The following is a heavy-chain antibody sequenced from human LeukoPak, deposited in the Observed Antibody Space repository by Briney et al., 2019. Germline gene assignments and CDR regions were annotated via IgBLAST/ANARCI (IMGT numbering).Heavy chain of an antibody. CDR2: IYPGDSDT. CDR1: GYSFTTYW. V-gene: IGHV5-51*01. D-gene: IGHD2-15*01. Sequence: GESLKISCKGSGYSFTTYWIGWVRQMPGKGLEWMGSIYPGDSDTRYSPSFQGQVTISVDKSISTAYLQWSGLKASDTAMYYCARRYCSGGSCYYSFDYWGQGTLVTVSS. J-gene: IGHJ4*02. CDR3: ARRYCSGGSCYYSFDY.